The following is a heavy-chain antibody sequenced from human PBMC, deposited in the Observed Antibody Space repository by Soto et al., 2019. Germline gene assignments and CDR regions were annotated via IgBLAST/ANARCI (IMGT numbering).Heavy chain of an antibody. Sequence: QLQLQESGPGLVKPSETLSLTCTVSGGSISSSSYYWGWIRQPPGKGLEWIGSIYYSGSTYYNPSRESRVTISVDTSKIQFSPKLSSVTGADTAVYYCARHGVYGDYSTLVWFDPWGQGTLVTVSS. V-gene: IGHV4-39*01. D-gene: IGHD4-17*01. CDR1: GGSISSSSYY. CDR2: IYYSGST. CDR3: ARHGVYGDYSTLVWFDP. J-gene: IGHJ5*02.